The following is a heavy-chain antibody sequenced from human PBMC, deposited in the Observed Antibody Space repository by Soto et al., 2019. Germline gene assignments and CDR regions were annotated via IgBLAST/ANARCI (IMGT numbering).Heavy chain of an antibody. CDR2: LIPIFGAA. D-gene: IGHD6-6*01. Sequence: QVQLVQSGAEVRKPGSSFKVSCKISGGTFTNYVISWLRQAPGQGLEWMGGLIPIFGAANLAQKFQGRVTITADESTSTVNMELSSLTYEDTAVYYCARGRSSPNFDPWGQGTLVTGSS. CDR1: GGTFTNYV. V-gene: IGHV1-69*01. CDR3: ARGRSSPNFDP. J-gene: IGHJ5*02.